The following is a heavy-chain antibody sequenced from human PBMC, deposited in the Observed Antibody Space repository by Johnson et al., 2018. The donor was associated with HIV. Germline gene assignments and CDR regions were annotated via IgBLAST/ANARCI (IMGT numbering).Heavy chain of an antibody. D-gene: IGHD1-26*01. V-gene: IGHV3-23*04. CDR2: ISGSGGST. Sequence: VESGGGLVQPGGSLRLSCAASGFTFSSYAMSWVRQAQGKGLEWVSAISGSGGSTYYADSVKGRFTISRDNSKNTLYLQMNSLRAEDTAVYYCAKDGRVGATLMSTGDDAFDIWGQGTMVTVSS. J-gene: IGHJ3*02. CDR1: GFTFSSYA. CDR3: AKDGRVGATLMSTGDDAFDI.